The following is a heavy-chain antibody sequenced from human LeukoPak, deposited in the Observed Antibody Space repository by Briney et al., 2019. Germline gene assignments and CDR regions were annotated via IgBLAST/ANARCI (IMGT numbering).Heavy chain of an antibody. Sequence: QPGGSLRLSCAASGFTFSSYAMGWVRQAPGKGLEWASVISGGGGSTFYADSVKGRFTISRDNAKNSLYLQMNSLRAEDTALYYCAKHAGSGWYSDLDYWGQGTLVTVSS. J-gene: IGHJ4*02. CDR1: GFTFSSYA. V-gene: IGHV3-23*01. CDR2: ISGGGGST. D-gene: IGHD6-19*01. CDR3: AKHAGSGWYSDLDY.